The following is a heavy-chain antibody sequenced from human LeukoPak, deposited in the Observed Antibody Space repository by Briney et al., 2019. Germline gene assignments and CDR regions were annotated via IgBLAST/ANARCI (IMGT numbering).Heavy chain of an antibody. J-gene: IGHJ4*02. CDR2: IKSKCDGGTT. CDR1: GFTFTNAW. D-gene: IGHD3-3*01. Sequence: PGGSLRLSCAASGFTFTNAWMTWVRQAPGKGPEWVGRIKSKCDGGTTDYTAPVKGRFTISRDDPKNTLYLQMNSLKTEDTAVYYCLKDFGGGDYWGQGTLVTVSS. V-gene: IGHV3-15*01. CDR3: LKDFGGGDY.